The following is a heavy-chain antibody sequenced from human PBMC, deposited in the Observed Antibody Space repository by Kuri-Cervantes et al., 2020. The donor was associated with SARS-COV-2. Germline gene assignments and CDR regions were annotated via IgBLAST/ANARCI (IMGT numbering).Heavy chain of an antibody. J-gene: IGHJ4*02. V-gene: IGHV3-48*01. CDR3: ARDVPDY. Sequence: GGSLRLSCAASGFTFSSYSMNWVRQAPGKGLEWVSYISSSSSTIYYADSVKGRFTISRDNAKNSLYLQMNSLRAEDTAVYYCARDVPDYWGQGTLVTVSS. CDR2: ISSSSSTI. CDR1: GFTFSSYS.